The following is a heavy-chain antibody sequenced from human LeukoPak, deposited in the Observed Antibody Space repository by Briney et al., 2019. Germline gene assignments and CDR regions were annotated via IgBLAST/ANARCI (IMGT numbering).Heavy chain of an antibody. CDR1: GFTFSTYA. J-gene: IGHJ4*02. CDR3: AARPGEVAVPYDY. CDR2: ISRGGDVT. Sequence: GGSLRLSFAASGFTFSTYAMTWVRQAPWRGLEWVSLISRGGDVTYYADSVKGRFTISRDSSKNTLYLQMHSLRAEDTAVYYCAARPGEVAVPYDYWGQGTLVTVSS. V-gene: IGHV3-23*01. D-gene: IGHD2-15*01.